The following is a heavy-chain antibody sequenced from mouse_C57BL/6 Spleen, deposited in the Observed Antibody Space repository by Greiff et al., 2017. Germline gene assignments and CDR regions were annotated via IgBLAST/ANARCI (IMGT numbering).Heavy chain of an antibody. CDR2: INYDGSST. V-gene: IGHV5-16*01. J-gene: IGHJ1*03. CDR3: AREGGHLDWYFDV. CDR1: GFTFSDYY. Sequence: EVKLVESEGGLVQPGSSMKLSCTASGFTFSDYYMAWVRQVPEKGLEWVANINYDGSSTYYLDSLKSRFIISRDNAKNILYLQMSSLKSEDTATYYCAREGGHLDWYFDVWGTGTTVTVSS. D-gene: IGHD3-3*01.